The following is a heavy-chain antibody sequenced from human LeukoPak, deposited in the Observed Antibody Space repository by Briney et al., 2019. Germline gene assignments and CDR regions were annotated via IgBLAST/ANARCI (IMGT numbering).Heavy chain of an antibody. CDR3: LRVDDTNGHNWFDP. Sequence: GGSLRFSCAASGNYGMHWVRQAPGKGLVWVSHINSDGSWIGYADSVKGRFTISRDNAKSTLYLQMNSLTVEDTAVYYCLRVDDTNGHNWFDPWGQGTLVTVSS. V-gene: IGHV3-74*01. CDR2: INSDGSWI. J-gene: IGHJ5*02. CDR1: GNYG. D-gene: IGHD2-8*01.